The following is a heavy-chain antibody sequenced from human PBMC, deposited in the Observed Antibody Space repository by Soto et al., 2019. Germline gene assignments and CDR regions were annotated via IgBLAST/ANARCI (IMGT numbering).Heavy chain of an antibody. Sequence: QVQLQESGPGLVKPSETLSLSCTVSGGSISSYYWCWIRQPPGKGMEWIGYVHHSWGSTYNPSLQSRVAISLDTSKSQFSLKLTSVTATDTAVYYCARQGSGALPGLVDVWVHGTTVTVSS. V-gene: IGHV4-59*08. CDR2: VHHSWGS. J-gene: IGHJ6*02. CDR3: ARQGSGALPGLVDV. CDR1: GGSISSYY. D-gene: IGHD1-26*01.